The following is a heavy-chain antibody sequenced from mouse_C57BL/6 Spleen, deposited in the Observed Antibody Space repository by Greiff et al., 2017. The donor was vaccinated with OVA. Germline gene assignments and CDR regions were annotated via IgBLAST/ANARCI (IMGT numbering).Heavy chain of an antibody. Sequence: VKLVESGPGLVQPSQSLSITCTVSGFSLTSYGVHWVRQPPGKGLEWLGVIWSGGSTDYNAAFISRLSISKDNSKSQFFFKMNSLQADDTAIYYCATTVVARGFAYWGQGTLVTVSA. CDR2: IWSGGST. J-gene: IGHJ3*01. CDR3: ATTVVARGFAY. V-gene: IGHV2-4*01. D-gene: IGHD1-1*01. CDR1: GFSLTSYG.